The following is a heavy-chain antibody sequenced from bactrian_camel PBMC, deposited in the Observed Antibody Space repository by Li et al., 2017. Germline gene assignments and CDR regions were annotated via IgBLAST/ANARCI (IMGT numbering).Heavy chain of an antibody. D-gene: IGHD7*01. J-gene: IGHJ4*01. CDR2: IGRDGIT. V-gene: IGHV3S55*01. CDR1: DYHAPGTC. CDR3: VAERYGGCKLVADYTY. Sequence: HVQLVESGGGSVQAGGSLRLSCTASDYHAPGTCMGWYRQAPGKEREAVACIGRDGITMYSDSVKGRFTISKGNAMNTLYLQMDSLKPEDSAMYYCVAERYGGCKLVADYTYWGQGTQVTVS.